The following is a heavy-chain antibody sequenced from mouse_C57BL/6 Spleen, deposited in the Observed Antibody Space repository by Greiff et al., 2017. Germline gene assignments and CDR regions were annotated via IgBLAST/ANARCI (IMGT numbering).Heavy chain of an antibody. V-gene: IGHV1-69*01. CDR1: GYTFTSYW. CDR2: IDPSDSYT. J-gene: IGHJ4*01. Sequence: QVQLKQPGAELVMPGASVKLSCKASGYTFTSYWMHWVKQRPGQGLEWIGEIDPSDSYTNYNQKFKGKSTLTVDKSSSTAYMQLSSLTSEDSAVYYCAREGLRRDYYAMDYWGQGTSVTVSS. CDR3: AREGLRRDYYAMDY. D-gene: IGHD2-4*01.